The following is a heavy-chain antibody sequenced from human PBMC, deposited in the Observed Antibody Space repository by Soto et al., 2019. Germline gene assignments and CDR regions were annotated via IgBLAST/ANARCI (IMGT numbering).Heavy chain of an antibody. Sequence: SVKVSCKASGGTFSSYAISWVRQAPGQGLEWMGGIIPIFGTANYAQKFQGRVTITADESTSTAYMELSSLRSEDTAVYYCAHIAVAGQYYFDYWGQGTLVTVSS. CDR3: AHIAVAGQYYFDY. D-gene: IGHD6-19*01. V-gene: IGHV1-69*13. CDR1: GGTFSSYA. J-gene: IGHJ4*02. CDR2: IIPIFGTA.